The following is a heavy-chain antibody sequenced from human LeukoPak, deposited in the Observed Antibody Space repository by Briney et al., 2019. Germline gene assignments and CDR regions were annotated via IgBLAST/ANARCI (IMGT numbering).Heavy chain of an antibody. Sequence: PGGSLRLSCASSGFTFSSYWMPWVRQAPGKGLVWVSRINSDGSTTTYADSVRGRFTISRDNAKNTLYLQMNSLRAEDTAVYYCARVTAGVVAAKDWYFDLWGRGTLVTVSS. CDR1: GFTFSSYW. J-gene: IGHJ2*01. CDR3: ARVTAGVVAAKDWYFDL. CDR2: INSDGSTT. V-gene: IGHV3-74*01. D-gene: IGHD2-15*01.